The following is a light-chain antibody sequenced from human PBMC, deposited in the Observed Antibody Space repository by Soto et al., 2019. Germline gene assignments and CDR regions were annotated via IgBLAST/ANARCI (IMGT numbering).Light chain of an antibody. Sequence: EILMTQSPATRSLSPGERAALSCRASQSVRRNLDWYQKKAGKAPRXXMYGASTRAIGIPGRLSGSGYGTELTLTISSLKSEDFAVYYCQQSDKWTPTFGQGTKVDIK. CDR1: QSVRRN. CDR2: GAS. CDR3: QQSDKWTPT. V-gene: IGKV3-15*01. J-gene: IGKJ1*01.